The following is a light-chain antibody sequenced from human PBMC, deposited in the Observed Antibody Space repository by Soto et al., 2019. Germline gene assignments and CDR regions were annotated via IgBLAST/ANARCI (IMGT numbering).Light chain of an antibody. Sequence: ANKSNHSLSSLSATIGDRVTITCRASQGISSYLGWYQQKPGKAPKLLIYDASSLESGVPSRFSGSESGTEFTLTISSLQPDDFATYYCQQYNTYPLTFGGGTKVDIK. CDR1: QGISSY. V-gene: IGKV1-13*02. CDR2: DAS. J-gene: IGKJ4*01. CDR3: QQYNTYPLT.